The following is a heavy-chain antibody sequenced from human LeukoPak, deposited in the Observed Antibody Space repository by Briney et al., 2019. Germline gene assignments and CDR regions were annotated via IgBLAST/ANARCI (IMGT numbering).Heavy chain of an antibody. Sequence: ASVKVSCKASGYTFTSYAMHWVRQAPGQRLEGMGWINAGNGNTKYSQKFQGRVTITRDTSASTGYMALSSLRSEDTAVYYCARSILVVAVEFARWGQATLVTVSS. CDR3: ARSILVVAVEFAR. CDR1: GYTFTSYA. CDR2: INAGNGNT. V-gene: IGHV1-3*01. D-gene: IGHD2-2*01. J-gene: IGHJ5*02.